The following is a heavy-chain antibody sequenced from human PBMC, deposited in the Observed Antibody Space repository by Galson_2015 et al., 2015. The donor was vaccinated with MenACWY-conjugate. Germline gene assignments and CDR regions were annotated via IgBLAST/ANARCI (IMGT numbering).Heavy chain of an antibody. D-gene: IGHD3-10*01. J-gene: IGHJ4*02. CDR2: IWHSGST. V-gene: IGHV4-4*02. CDR1: GGSISSNHW. CDR3: ARDRYGSRNYVDF. Sequence: LSLTCAVSGGSISSNHWWSWVRQPPGRGLEWIGEIWHSGSTNYNPSLKSRVTISVDKSDNQFSLNLRSVTAADTAVYYCARDRYGSRNYVDFWGQGTLVTVSS.